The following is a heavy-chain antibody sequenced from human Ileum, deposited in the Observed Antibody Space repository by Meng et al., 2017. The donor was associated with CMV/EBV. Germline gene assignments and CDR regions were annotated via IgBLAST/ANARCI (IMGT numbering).Heavy chain of an antibody. V-gene: IGHV4-34*01. CDR2: INHSGST. CDR3: ARGVAGGPFDY. D-gene: IGHD2-15*01. CDR1: GGSFRGYY. Sequence: QVQLPQGGAGLLKPSETLSLTCAVYGGSFRGYYWSWIRQPPGKGLEWIGEINHSGSTNYNPSLKSRVTISVDTSKNQFFLKLSSVTAADTAVYYCARGVAGGPFDYWGQGTLVTVSS. J-gene: IGHJ4*02.